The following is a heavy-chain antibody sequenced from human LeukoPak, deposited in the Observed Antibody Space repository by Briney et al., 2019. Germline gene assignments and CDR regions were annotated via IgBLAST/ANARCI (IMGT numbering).Heavy chain of an antibody. V-gene: IGHV4-39*01. CDR1: GGSISSSSYY. Sequence: SETLSLTCTVSGGSISSSSYYWGWIRQPPGKGLEWIGSIYYSGSTYYNPSLKSRVTISVDTSKNQFSLKLSSVTAADTAVYYCARLVVEEAVRGVIILDNWFDPWGQGTLVTVSS. J-gene: IGHJ5*02. CDR2: IYYSGST. CDR3: ARLVVEEAVRGVIILDNWFDP. D-gene: IGHD3-10*01.